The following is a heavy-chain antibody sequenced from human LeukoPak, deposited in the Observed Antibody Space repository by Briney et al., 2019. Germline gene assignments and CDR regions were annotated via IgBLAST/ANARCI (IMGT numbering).Heavy chain of an antibody. CDR1: EGTFSTYA. CDR3: ARGGYYDFWSGYNNWFDP. CDR2: CIPIFGTA. Sequence: WAMVSGKASEGTFSTYAFSWVQHAPGHGLEWMGGCIPIFGTANYAQKFQGRVTITTDESTSTAYMELSSLRSEDTAVYYCARGGYYDFWSGYNNWFDPWGQGTLVTVSS. J-gene: IGHJ5*02. D-gene: IGHD3-3*01. V-gene: IGHV1-69*05.